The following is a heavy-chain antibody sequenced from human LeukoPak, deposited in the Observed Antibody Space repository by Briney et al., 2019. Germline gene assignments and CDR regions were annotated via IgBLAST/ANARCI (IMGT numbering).Heavy chain of an antibody. CDR2: ISGSGGST. V-gene: IGHV3-23*01. J-gene: IGHJ4*02. CDR1: GFTFSSYA. Sequence: GGSLRLSCAASGFTFSSYAMSWVRQAPGKGLEWVSAISGSGGSTYYADSVKARFTISRDNSKNTLYLQMNSLRAEATAVYYCAKDLEGPYYYGSGSYYPAYYFDYWGQGTLVTVSS. CDR3: AKDLEGPYYYGSGSYYPAYYFDY. D-gene: IGHD3-10*01.